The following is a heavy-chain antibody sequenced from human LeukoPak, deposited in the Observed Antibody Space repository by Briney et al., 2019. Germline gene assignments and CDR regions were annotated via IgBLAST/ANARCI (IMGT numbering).Heavy chain of an antibody. Sequence: PAGSLRLSCAASGFTFSSYAMHWVRQAPGQGLEWVAVISYDGSNKYHEDSVKGRFTISRDNSKNTLYLQMNSLRAEDTAVYYCAEKFLGSGPTPYAFDIWGQGTMVTVSS. J-gene: IGHJ3*02. V-gene: IGHV3-30*04. D-gene: IGHD6-19*01. CDR2: ISYDGSNK. CDR3: AEKFLGSGPTPYAFDI. CDR1: GFTFSSYA.